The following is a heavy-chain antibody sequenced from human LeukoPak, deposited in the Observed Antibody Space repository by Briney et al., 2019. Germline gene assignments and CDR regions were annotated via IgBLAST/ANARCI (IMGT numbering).Heavy chain of an antibody. CDR2: IYYSGST. V-gene: IGHV4-39*01. J-gene: IGHJ4*02. CDR1: GGSISRSSYY. CDR3: ARPAHTYCVPDY. D-gene: IGHD2-21*01. Sequence: PSETLSFTCTVSGGSISRSSYYWGWIRQPPGKGLEWIGSIYYSGSTYYNPSLKSRVTISVDTSKNQFSLKLSSVTAADTAVYYCARPAHTYCVPDYWGQGTLVTVSS.